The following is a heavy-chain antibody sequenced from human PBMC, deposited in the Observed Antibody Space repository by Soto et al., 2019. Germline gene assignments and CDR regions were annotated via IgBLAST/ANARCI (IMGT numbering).Heavy chain of an antibody. V-gene: IGHV3-23*01. J-gene: IGHJ5*02. CDR3: ARGHGSTTSDACGWFDP. CDR2: ISGGGGTT. CDR1: GFTFSSYA. Sequence: QLLEAGGGLVQPGGSLRLSCAASGFTFSSYAMSWVRQAPGKGLAWVSAISGGGGTTYYADSVKGRFSISRDNSKNTLYLQVNSLRADDTAVYYCARGHGSTTSDACGWFDPWGQGTLVTVSS. D-gene: IGHD2-2*01.